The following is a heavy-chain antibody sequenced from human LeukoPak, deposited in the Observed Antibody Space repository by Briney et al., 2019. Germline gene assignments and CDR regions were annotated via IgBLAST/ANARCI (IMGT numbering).Heavy chain of an antibody. Sequence: GGSLRLSCAASGFTFTSYGMHWVRQAPGKGLEWVAFIRYDGSDEYNGDSVRGRFTISRDNSKNTLYLQMNSLRAEDMAVYYCARRFAAQLAFVDVWGKGTTVTISS. V-gene: IGHV3-30*02. CDR2: IRYDGSDE. CDR3: ARRFAAQLAFVDV. D-gene: IGHD3-3*02. J-gene: IGHJ6*04. CDR1: GFTFTSYG.